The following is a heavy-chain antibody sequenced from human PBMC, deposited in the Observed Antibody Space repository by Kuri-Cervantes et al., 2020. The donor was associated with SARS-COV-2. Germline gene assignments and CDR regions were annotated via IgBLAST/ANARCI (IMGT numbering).Heavy chain of an antibody. D-gene: IGHD2-2*02. J-gene: IGHJ6*02. CDR1: GYSFTSYW. CDR2: IDPGDSYT. V-gene: IGHV5-10-1*01. Sequence: GESLKISCKGSGYSFTSYWISWVRQMPGKGLEWMGRIDPGDSYTNYSPSFQGHVTISADKSISTAYLQWSSLKASDTAMYYCARLPCSSTSCYTRYDYYGMGVWGQGTTVTVSS. CDR3: ARLPCSSTSCYTRYDYYGMGV.